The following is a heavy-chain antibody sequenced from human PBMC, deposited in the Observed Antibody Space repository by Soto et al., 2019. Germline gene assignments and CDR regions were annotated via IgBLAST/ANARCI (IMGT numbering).Heavy chain of an antibody. D-gene: IGHD3-10*01. CDR3: ARTRSGSYL. Sequence: QVQLVQSGAVVKKPGASVKVACRASGYTFTSFDINWVRQATGQGLEWMGRMNPSSRTTDYAQKYRGRVTMTRDTLIRPAYMELSGLRSEDTAVYYCARTRSGSYLWGQGNLVTVSS. CDR1: GYTFTSFD. CDR2: MNPSSRTT. V-gene: IGHV1-8*01. J-gene: IGHJ4*02.